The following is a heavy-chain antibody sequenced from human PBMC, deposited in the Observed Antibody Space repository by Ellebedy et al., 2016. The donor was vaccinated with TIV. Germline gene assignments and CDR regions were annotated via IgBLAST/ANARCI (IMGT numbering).Heavy chain of an antibody. D-gene: IGHD6-19*01. CDR1: GFTFSRYG. V-gene: IGHV3-33*01. J-gene: IGHJ4*02. CDR2: IWGDGSKT. CDR3: ATDRGSSPFDY. Sequence: GESLKISCAASGFTFSRYGMHWVRQAPGKGLEWVAVIWGDGSKTIYADSVKGRFTISRDNSRDTPYLQMNSLRAEDTAVYFCATDRGSSPFDYWGQGTLVTVSS.